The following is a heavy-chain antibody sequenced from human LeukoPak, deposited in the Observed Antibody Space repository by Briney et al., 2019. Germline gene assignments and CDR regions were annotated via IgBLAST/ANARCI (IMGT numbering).Heavy chain of an antibody. CDR1: GFTFSSYA. CDR3: AKERPNYYGSNGHYYRRVGDY. CDR2: ISRSGGST. Sequence: GGSLRLPCAASGFTFSSYAMSWVRKAPGKGLEGVSAISRSGGSTYSADPVKGRFTIPRDNSSTMFYLQMTSLRAGATAVYSCAKERPNYYGSNGHYYRRVGDYWGQGTLVTVSS. J-gene: IGHJ4*02. V-gene: IGHV3-23*01. D-gene: IGHD3-22*01.